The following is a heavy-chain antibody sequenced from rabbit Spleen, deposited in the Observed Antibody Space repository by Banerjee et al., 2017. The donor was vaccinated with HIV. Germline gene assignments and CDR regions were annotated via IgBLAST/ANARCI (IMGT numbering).Heavy chain of an antibody. CDR2: IEADGSGFT. Sequence: QSLEESGGGLVKPGASLTLTCTASGVSFSSSSYMCWVRQAPGKGLEWIACIEADGSGFTYFATWAKGRFTFSKTSSTTVTLQMTSLTAADTATYFCARDLDDVIGWNFGWWGQGTLVTVS. J-gene: IGHJ6*01. CDR1: GVSFSSSSY. D-gene: IGHD4-1*01. V-gene: IGHV1S40*01. CDR3: ARDLDDVIGWNFGW.